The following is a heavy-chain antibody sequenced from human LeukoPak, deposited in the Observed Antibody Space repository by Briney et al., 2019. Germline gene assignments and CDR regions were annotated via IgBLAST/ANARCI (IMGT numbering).Heavy chain of an antibody. J-gene: IGHJ5*02. CDR1: GGSISSGSYY. CDR2: IYTSGST. V-gene: IGHV4-61*02. Sequence: SETLSLTCTVSGGSISSGSYYWSWIRQPAGKGLEWIGRIYTSGSTNYNPSLKSRVTISVDTSKNQFSLKLSSVTAADTAVYYRARDWSCSGGSCYSGDWFDPWGQGTLVTVSS. D-gene: IGHD2-15*01. CDR3: ARDWSCSGGSCYSGDWFDP.